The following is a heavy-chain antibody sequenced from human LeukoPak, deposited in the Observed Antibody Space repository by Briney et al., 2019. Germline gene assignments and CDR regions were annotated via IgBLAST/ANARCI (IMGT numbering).Heavy chain of an antibody. CDR1: GGSTSSYY. CDR3: ASTNPDSPMVTDY. D-gene: IGHD5-18*01. Sequence: SETLSLTCTVSGGSTSSYYWTWIRQPPGKGLEWIGYIHYSGITNHNPSLKSRVTISIDTSKNQFSLKLSSVTAADTAVYYCASTNPDSPMVTDYWGQGTLVTVSS. CDR2: IHYSGIT. J-gene: IGHJ4*02. V-gene: IGHV4-59*08.